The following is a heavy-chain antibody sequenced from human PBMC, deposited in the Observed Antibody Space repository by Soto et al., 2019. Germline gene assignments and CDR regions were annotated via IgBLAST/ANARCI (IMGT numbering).Heavy chain of an antibody. Sequence: GASVKVSCKASGYTFTSYGISWVRQAPGQGLEWMGWISAYNGNTNYAQKLQGRVTMTTDTSTSTAYMEPRSLRSDDTAVYYCARDLPIYYYYYGMDVWGQGTTVTVSS. V-gene: IGHV1-18*01. CDR1: GYTFTSYG. CDR2: ISAYNGNT. CDR3: ARDLPIYYYYYGMDV. J-gene: IGHJ6*02.